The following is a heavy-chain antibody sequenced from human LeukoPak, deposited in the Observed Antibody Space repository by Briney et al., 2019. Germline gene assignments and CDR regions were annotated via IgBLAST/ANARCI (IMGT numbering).Heavy chain of an antibody. CDR1: GYTLTELS. D-gene: IGHD3-22*01. CDR2: FDPEDGET. Sequence: GASVTVSCKVSGYTLTELSMHWVRQAPGTGLEWMGGFDPEDGETIYAQKFQGRVTMTEDTSTDTAYMELSSLRSEDTAVYYCATVPYYYDSSGYDYWGQGTLVTVSS. V-gene: IGHV1-24*01. J-gene: IGHJ4*02. CDR3: ATVPYYYDSSGYDY.